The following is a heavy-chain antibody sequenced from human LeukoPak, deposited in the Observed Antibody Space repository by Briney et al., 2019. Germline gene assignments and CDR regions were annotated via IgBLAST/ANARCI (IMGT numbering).Heavy chain of an antibody. CDR1: GYTFTGYY. Sequence: GASVKVSCKASGYTFTGYYMHWVRQAPGQGLEWMGWINPNSGGTNYAQKFQGRATMTRETSISTAYMELSRLRSDDTAVYYCARPPRERWLRLRYWYFDLWGRGTLVTVSS. CDR3: ARPPRERWLRLRYWYFDL. CDR2: INPNSGGT. D-gene: IGHD5-24*01. J-gene: IGHJ2*01. V-gene: IGHV1-2*02.